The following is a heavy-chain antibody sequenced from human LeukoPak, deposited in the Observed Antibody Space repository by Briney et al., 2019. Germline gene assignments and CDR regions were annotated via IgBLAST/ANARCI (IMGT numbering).Heavy chain of an antibody. CDR3: ARAGGSGSYYNPGLYYYYMDV. V-gene: IGHV3-53*01. CDR1: GFTVSSNS. Sequence: GGSLRLSCTVSGFTVSSNSMSWVRQAPGKGLEWVSFIYSDNTHYSDSVKGRFTISRDNSKNTLYLQMNSLRAEDTAVYYCARAGGSGSYYNPGLYYYYMDVWGKGTTVTISS. J-gene: IGHJ6*03. D-gene: IGHD3-10*01. CDR2: IYSDNT.